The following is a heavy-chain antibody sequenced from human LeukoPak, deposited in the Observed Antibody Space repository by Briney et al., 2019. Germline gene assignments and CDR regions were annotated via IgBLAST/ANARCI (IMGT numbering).Heavy chain of an antibody. D-gene: IGHD4-23*01. J-gene: IGHJ6*03. CDR3: ATPLDLDYGGNTPSYYYYMDV. CDR1: GGTFSSYA. Sequence: ASVKVSCKASGGTFSSYAISWVRRAPGQGLEWMGGIIPIFGTANYAQKFQGRVTITTDESTSTAYTELSSLRSEDTAVYYCATPLDLDYGGNTPSYYYYMDVWGKGTTVTVSS. V-gene: IGHV1-69*05. CDR2: IIPIFGTA.